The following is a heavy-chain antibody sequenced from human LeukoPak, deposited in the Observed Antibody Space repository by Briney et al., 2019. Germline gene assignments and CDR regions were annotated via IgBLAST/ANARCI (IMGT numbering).Heavy chain of an antibody. CDR1: GFTFSDYY. Sequence: GGSLRLSCAASGFTFSDYYMSWIRRAPGKGLEWVSYISSSGSTIYYADSVKGRFTISRDNAKNSLYLQMNSLRAEDTAAYYCARDQAGDYYFDYWGQGTLVTVSS. CDR2: ISSSGSTI. CDR3: ARDQAGDYYFDY. V-gene: IGHV3-11*01. J-gene: IGHJ4*02.